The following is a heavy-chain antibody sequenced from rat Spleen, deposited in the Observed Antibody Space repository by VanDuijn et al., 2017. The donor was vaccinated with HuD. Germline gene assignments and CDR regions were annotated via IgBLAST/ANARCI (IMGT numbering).Heavy chain of an antibody. Sequence: EAQLVESGGGLVQPGRSLKLSCAASGFTFSDYYMAWVRQAPKKGLEWVASISYEGSRTYYGDSVKGRFTIYRDTAESTLYLQMTRLRSEDTATYYCTRGGSCRYWGQGVMVTVSS. D-gene: IGHD1-11*01. CDR1: GFTFSDYY. CDR3: TRGGSCRY. J-gene: IGHJ2*01. V-gene: IGHV5-22*01. CDR2: ISYEGSRT.